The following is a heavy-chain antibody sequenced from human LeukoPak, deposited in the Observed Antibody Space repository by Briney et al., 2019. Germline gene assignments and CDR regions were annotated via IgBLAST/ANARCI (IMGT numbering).Heavy chain of an antibody. CDR1: GFTFSLYA. Sequence: PGGSLRLSCAASGFTFSLYAMSWVRQAPGKGLEWISGISGSGSNTYYADSVKGRFTISRDNSKNTLYLQMNSLRAEDTAVYSCAKDLNKILRYFDWLSPLDYWGQGTLVTVSS. J-gene: IGHJ4*02. D-gene: IGHD3-9*01. CDR3: AKDLNKILRYFDWLSPLDY. CDR2: ISGSGSNT. V-gene: IGHV3-23*01.